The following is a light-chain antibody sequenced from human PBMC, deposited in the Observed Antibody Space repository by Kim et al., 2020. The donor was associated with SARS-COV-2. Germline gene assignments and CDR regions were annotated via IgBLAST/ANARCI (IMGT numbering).Light chain of an antibody. Sequence: DIQMTQSPSSLSASVRDRVTITCRASQSISSYLNWYQQKPGKAPKLLIYAASSLQSGVPSRFSGSGSGTDFTLTISSLQPEDFATYYCQQSYSTPLWTFGQGTKVDIK. J-gene: IGKJ1*01. V-gene: IGKV1-39*01. CDR3: QQSYSTPLWT. CDR1: QSISSY. CDR2: AAS.